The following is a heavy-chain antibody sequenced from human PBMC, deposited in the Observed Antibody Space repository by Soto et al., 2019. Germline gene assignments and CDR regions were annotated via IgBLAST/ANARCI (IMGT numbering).Heavy chain of an antibody. CDR1: GFTFSSYG. CDR2: ISYDGSNK. V-gene: IGHV3-30*18. D-gene: IGHD3-16*01. CDR3: VRKTYTWFGMDV. Sequence: PGGSLRLSCAASGFTFSSYGMHWVRQAPGKGLEWVAVISYDGSNKYYADSVKRRFTISRDNSKNTLYLQMNSLRAEDTAVYYCVRKTYTWFGMDVWGQGTTVTVSS. J-gene: IGHJ6*02.